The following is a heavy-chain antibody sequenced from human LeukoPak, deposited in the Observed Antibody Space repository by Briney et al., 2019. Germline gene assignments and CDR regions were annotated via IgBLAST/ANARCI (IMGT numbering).Heavy chain of an antibody. D-gene: IGHD5-18*01. CDR3: ARRGYSYDSGFHYFDY. V-gene: IGHV4-30-4*01. CDR1: GGSISSGDYY. J-gene: IGHJ4*02. CDR2: IYYSGST. Sequence: SETLSLTCTVSGGSISSGDYYWSWIRQPPGTGLEWIGYIYYSGSTYYNPSLKSRVTISVDTSKNQFSLKLSSVTAADTAVYYCARRGYSYDSGFHYFDYWGQGTLVTVSS.